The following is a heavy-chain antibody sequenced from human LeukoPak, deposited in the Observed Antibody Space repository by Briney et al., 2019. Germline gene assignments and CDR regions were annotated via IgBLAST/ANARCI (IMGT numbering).Heavy chain of an antibody. V-gene: IGHV1-24*01. Sequence: ASVKVSCKVSGYTLTELSMHWVRQAPGKGLEWMGGFDPEDGETIYAQKFQGRVTMTEDTSTDTAYMELSSPRSEDTAVYYCATLRKYCSGGSCYIFDYWGQGTLVTVSS. CDR2: FDPEDGET. CDR1: GYTLTELS. CDR3: ATLRKYCSGGSCYIFDY. D-gene: IGHD2-15*01. J-gene: IGHJ4*02.